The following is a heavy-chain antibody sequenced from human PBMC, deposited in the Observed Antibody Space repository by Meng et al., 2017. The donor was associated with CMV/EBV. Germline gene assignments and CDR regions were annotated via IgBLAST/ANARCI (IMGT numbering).Heavy chain of an antibody. V-gene: IGHV4-39*07. J-gene: IGHJ3*02. CDR1: GGSISSSSYY. D-gene: IGHD2-15*01. CDR3: ATKWSSNDAFDI. CDR2: IYYSGST. Sequence: LSCTVSGGSISSSSYYWGWIRQPPGKGLEWIGSIYYSGSTYYNPSLKSRVTISVDTSKNQFSLKLSSVTAADTAVYYCATKWSSNDAFDIWGQGTMVTVSS.